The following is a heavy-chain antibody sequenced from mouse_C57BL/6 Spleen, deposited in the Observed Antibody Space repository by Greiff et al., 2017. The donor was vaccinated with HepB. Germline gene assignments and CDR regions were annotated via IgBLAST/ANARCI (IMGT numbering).Heavy chain of an antibody. V-gene: IGHV5-17*01. J-gene: IGHJ2*01. CDR1: GFTFSDYG. CDR2: ISSGSSTI. Sequence: EVKVVESGGGLVKPGGSLKLSCAASGFTFSDYGMHWVRQSPEKWLEWVAYISSGSSTIYYADTVKGRFTISRDNAKNTLFLQMTSLRSEDTAMYYCARDYGSSYDGYYFDYWGQGTTLTVSS. D-gene: IGHD1-1*01. CDR3: ARDYGSSYDGYYFDY.